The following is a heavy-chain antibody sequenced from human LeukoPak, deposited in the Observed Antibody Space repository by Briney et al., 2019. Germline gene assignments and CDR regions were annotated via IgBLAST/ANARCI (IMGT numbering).Heavy chain of an antibody. V-gene: IGHV3-72*01. D-gene: IGHD6-19*01. J-gene: IGHJ4*02. CDR3: ARVSTTVAGSDYLGY. Sequence: GGSLRLSCAASGFTFSDHFMDWVRQAPGKGLEWVGRIRKRPNSYTTEYAASVQGRFAISRDDSKNSLYLQMNSLKTEDTAVYYCARVSTTVAGSDYLGYWGQGTQVTISS. CDR1: GFTFSDHF. CDR2: IRKRPNSYTT.